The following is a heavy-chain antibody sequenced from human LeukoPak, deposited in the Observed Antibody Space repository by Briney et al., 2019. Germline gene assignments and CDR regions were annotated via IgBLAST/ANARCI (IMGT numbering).Heavy chain of an antibody. V-gene: IGHV3-30*18. CDR2: ISYDGSNK. J-gene: IGHJ4*02. D-gene: IGHD5-18*01. CDR3: AKDSSYGILKAPDY. CDR1: GFTFSSYG. Sequence: GGSLRLSCAASGFTFSSYGMQWVRQAPGKGLEWVAVISYDGSNKYYADSVKGRFTISRDNSKNTLYLQMNSLRAEDTAVYYCAKDSSYGILKAPDYWGQGTLVTVSS.